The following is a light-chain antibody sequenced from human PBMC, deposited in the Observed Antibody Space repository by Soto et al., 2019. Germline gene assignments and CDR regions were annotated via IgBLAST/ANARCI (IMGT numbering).Light chain of an antibody. CDR2: EID. CDR1: NNDVGGHMY. J-gene: IGLJ2*01. Sequence: QSVLTQPPSASGSPGQSVIISCTGTNNDVGGHMYVSWYQHQAGKVPKLIIYEIDNRPSGVSDRFSGSKSGNTASLTISGLQAEDEAAYYCSAYRRGIIVFGGGTKVTVL. V-gene: IGLV2-14*01. CDR3: SAYRRGIIV.